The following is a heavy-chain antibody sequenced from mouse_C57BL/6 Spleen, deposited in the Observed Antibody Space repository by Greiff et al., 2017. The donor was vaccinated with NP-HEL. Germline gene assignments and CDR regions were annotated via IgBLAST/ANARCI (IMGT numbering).Heavy chain of an antibody. D-gene: IGHD1-1*01. CDR2: FHPYNDDT. V-gene: IGHV1-47*01. Sequence: VKLMESGAELVKPGASVKMSCKASGYTFTTYPIEWMKQNHGKSLEWIGNFHPYNDDTKYNEKFKGKATLTVEKSSSTVYLELSRLTSDDSAVYYCARRAGSSYPWFAYWGQGTLVTVSA. J-gene: IGHJ3*01. CDR1: GYTFTTYP. CDR3: ARRAGSSYPWFAY.